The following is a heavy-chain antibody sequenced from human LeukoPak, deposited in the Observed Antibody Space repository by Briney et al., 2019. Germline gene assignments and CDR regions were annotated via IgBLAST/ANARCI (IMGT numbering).Heavy chain of an antibody. D-gene: IGHD6-19*01. Sequence: GGSLRLSCAASGFTFSSYAMSWVRQAPGKGLEWVSAISGSGGSTYYADSVKGRFTISRDNSKNTLYPQMNSLRAEDTAVYYWARRVAELDYWGQGTLVTVSS. J-gene: IGHJ4*02. CDR3: ARRVAELDY. V-gene: IGHV3-23*01. CDR1: GFTFSSYA. CDR2: ISGSGGST.